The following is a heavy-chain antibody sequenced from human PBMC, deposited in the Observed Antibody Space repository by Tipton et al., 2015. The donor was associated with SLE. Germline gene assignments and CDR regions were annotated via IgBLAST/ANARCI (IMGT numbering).Heavy chain of an antibody. D-gene: IGHD6-13*01. CDR3: ARDTGRIAAAGDPIDY. CDR2: IIPMFGRT. J-gene: IGHJ4*02. Sequence: QVQLVQSGAEVKKPGSSVKVSCKAPGGTFSSYAISWVRQAPGQGLEWMGRIIPMFGRTNYAQKFQGRVTISADESTSTAYMEMRSLRSDDTAVYYCARDTGRIAAAGDPIDYWGQGTLVTVSS. CDR1: GGTFSSYA. V-gene: IGHV1-69*18.